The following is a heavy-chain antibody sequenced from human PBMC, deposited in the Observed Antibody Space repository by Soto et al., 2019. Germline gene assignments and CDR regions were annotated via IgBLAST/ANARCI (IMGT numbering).Heavy chain of an antibody. Sequence: GGSLRLSCAASGFTFSSYSMNWVRQAPGKGLEWVSYISSSSSTIYYAGTVKGRFTISRDNAKNSLYLPMNSLRAEDTAVYYCARDDYYVRGTPWGDYYYYMDVWGKGTTVTVTS. V-gene: IGHV3-48*01. CDR3: ARDDYYVRGTPWGDYYYYMDV. J-gene: IGHJ6*03. D-gene: IGHD3-10*02. CDR1: GFTFSSYS. CDR2: ISSSSSTI.